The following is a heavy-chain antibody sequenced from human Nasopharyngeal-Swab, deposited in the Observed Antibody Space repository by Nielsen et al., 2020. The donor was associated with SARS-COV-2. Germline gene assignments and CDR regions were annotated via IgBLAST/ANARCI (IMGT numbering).Heavy chain of an antibody. J-gene: IGHJ4*02. D-gene: IGHD2-21*02. CDR2: IYPGDSDT. Sequence: GESLKISCQGSGCTFTSHWIAWVRQMPGKGLEWMGIIYPGDSDTMYSPSFQGQVTISADKSITTAYLRWSSLRASDTAMYYCARHRGFIYSDWYSGPEALDSWGQGTLVTVSS. V-gene: IGHV5-51*01. CDR3: ARHRGFIYSDWYSGPEALDS. CDR1: GCTFTSHW.